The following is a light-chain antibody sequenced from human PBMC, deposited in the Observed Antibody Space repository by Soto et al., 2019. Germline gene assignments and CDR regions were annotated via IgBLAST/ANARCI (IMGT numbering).Light chain of an antibody. CDR2: AIS. CDR3: QQGYSTPWT. CDR1: QSVTTY. V-gene: IGKV1-39*01. Sequence: DIEMSQSPSCLYASVGDRVTITGRASQSVTTYLHWYQLKAGEAPKLLIYAISNLQSVVSSRFSVRSSGTDFSLTINTLQPEDFATDYGQQGYSTPWTFGQGTKVDNK. J-gene: IGKJ1*01.